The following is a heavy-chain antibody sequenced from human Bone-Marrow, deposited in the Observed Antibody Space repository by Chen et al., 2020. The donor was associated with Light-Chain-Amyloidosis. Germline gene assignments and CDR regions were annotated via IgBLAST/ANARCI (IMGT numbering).Heavy chain of an antibody. D-gene: IGHD1-1*01. CDR2: FRYVGGP. J-gene: IGHJ6*02. CDR3: ARGDGLGTVDGIRYHGVDV. Sequence: QMQLRESGPGLVKPSETLSLTCDVSGGSMTTHFFYWMRQAPGKGLEWIGYFRYVGGPRNSPSLSNRMSISGDTSKNQFSLKINFVTAADTAVYYCARGDGLGTVDGIRYHGVDVWGPGITVTVSS. V-gene: IGHV4-59*11. CDR1: GGSMTTHF.